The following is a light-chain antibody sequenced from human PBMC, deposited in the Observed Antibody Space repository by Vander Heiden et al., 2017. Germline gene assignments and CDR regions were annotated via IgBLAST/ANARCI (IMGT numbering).Light chain of an antibody. CDR3: QQSYSTPFT. CDR1: QSISSY. Sequence: DIQMTQSPSSLSASVGDRVTITCRASQSISSYLNWYQQKPGKAPKLLIYAASSLQSGVPSTFSGSGSGTAFTLTISSLQPEDFATYYCQQSYSTPFTFGHGTKVDIK. V-gene: IGKV1-39*01. J-gene: IGKJ3*01. CDR2: AAS.